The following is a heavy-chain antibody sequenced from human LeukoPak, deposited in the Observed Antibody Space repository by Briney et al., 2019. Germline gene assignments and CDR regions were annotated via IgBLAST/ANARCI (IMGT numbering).Heavy chain of an antibody. Sequence: PSGTLSLTCTVSGGSISSTNYYWGWIRQPPGKGLEWIGSIYYSGSTYYNPSLKSRVTISVDTSKNQFSLRLSSVTAADTAVYYCARNGNIGDYLYYFDYWGQGTLVTVSS. CDR2: IYYSGST. D-gene: IGHD4-17*01. J-gene: IGHJ4*02. CDR1: GGSISSTNYY. V-gene: IGHV4-39*01. CDR3: ARNGNIGDYLYYFDY.